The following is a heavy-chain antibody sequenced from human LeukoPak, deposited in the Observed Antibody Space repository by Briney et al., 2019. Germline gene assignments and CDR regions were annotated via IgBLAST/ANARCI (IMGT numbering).Heavy chain of an antibody. CDR2: IYYSGST. CDR3: ARHALKVVTAHRQYDY. V-gene: IGHV4-39*01. J-gene: IGHJ4*02. D-gene: IGHD2-21*02. CDR1: GGSISSSSYY. Sequence: PSETLSLTCTVSGGSISSSSYYWGWIRPPPGKGLEWIGSIYYSGSTYYNPSLKSRVTISVDTSKNQFSLKLSSVTAADTAVYYCARHALKVVTAHRQYDYWGQGTLVTVSS.